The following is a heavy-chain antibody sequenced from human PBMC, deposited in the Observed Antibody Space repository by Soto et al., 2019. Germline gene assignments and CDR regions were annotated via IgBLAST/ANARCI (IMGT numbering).Heavy chain of an antibody. CDR3: ARGATRVVVITPFDY. CDR1: GYSFTSYW. J-gene: IGHJ4*02. CDR2: IYPGDSDT. V-gene: IGHV5-51*01. Sequence: GESLKISCKGSGYSFTSYWIGWVRQMPGKGLEWMGIIYPGDSDTRYGPSFQGQVTISADKSISTAYLQWSSLKASDTALYYCARGATRVVVITPFDYWGQGTLVTVSS. D-gene: IGHD3-22*01.